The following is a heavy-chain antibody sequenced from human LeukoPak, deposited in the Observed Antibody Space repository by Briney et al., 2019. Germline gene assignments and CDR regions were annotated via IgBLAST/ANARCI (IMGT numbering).Heavy chain of an antibody. J-gene: IGHJ3*02. V-gene: IGHV5-51*01. Sequence: GESLKISCNGFGYTFTSYWNGWVRQMPGKGLEWMGINYPDDSDITYSPSFQGQGTISADKSISTAYLQWNSLKASDTAMFYCARRLMYYYDTSGYDVAFDIWGQGTMVTVSS. CDR1: GYTFTSYW. CDR3: ARRLMYYYDTSGYDVAFDI. D-gene: IGHD3-22*01. CDR2: NYPDDSDI.